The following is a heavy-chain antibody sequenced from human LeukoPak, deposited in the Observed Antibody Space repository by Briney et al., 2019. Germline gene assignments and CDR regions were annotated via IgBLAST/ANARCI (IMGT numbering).Heavy chain of an antibody. CDR3: AKPQTAAAGADAFDI. CDR2: ISAGGSST. Sequence: PGGSLRLSCAASGFTFSIYAMSWVRQAPGKGLEWVSAISAGGSSTYYADSVKGRLTISRDNSKNMLYLQMNSLRVEDTALYYCAKPQTAAAGADAFDIWGQGTMVTVSS. J-gene: IGHJ3*02. CDR1: GFTFSIYA. D-gene: IGHD6-13*01. V-gene: IGHV3-23*01.